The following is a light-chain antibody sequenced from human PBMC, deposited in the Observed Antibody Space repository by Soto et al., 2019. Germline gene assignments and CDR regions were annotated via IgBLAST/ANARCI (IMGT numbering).Light chain of an antibody. CDR2: SAS. V-gene: IGKV1-27*01. CDR1: QTIGNF. CDR3: QKYSSCPRT. Sequence: DIQMTQSPSSLSASIGDRVTISCRASQTIGNFLAWYQQRPGRVPKLLIYSASTLQSGVPSRFRGGGSGTDFTLTISSLQPDDVATYYCQKYSSCPRTLGQGTKVEIK. J-gene: IGKJ1*01.